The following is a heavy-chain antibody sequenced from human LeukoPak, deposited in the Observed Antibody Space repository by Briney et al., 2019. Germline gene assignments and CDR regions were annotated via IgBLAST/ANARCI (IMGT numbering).Heavy chain of an antibody. D-gene: IGHD5-24*01. V-gene: IGHV1-69*05. CDR2: TIPSFGTA. CDR1: GGTFSSYA. Sequence: GASVKASCKASGGTFSSYAISWVRQAPGQGLEWMGGTIPSFGTANYAQKFQGRVTITTDESTSTAYMELSSLRSEDTAVYYCASGHLPGGEMATIPPEGWFDPWGQGTLVTVSS. CDR3: ASGHLPGGEMATIPPEGWFDP. J-gene: IGHJ5*02.